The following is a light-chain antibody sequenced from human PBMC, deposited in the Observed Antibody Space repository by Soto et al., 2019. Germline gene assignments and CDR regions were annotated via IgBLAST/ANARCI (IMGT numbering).Light chain of an antibody. CDR3: QPYNDWPPWT. V-gene: IGKV3-15*01. CDR1: QNVYTN. CDR2: HAS. J-gene: IGKJ1*01. Sequence: EIVMTQSPTTLSVSPGERATLSCRASQNVYTNLAWYQQKPGQAPKLLVYHASTRATGIPARFSGSRSGTEFTLTITSLQSEDVAVYYCQPYNDWPPWTFGQGTKVEI.